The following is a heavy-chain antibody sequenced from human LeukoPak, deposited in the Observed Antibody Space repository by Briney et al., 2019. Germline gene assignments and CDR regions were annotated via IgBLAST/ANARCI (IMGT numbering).Heavy chain of an antibody. CDR1: GYSISSGYH. CDR3: ARVRRNAFDI. J-gene: IGHJ3*02. V-gene: IGHV4-38-2*02. Sequence: SETLSLTCTVSGYSISSGYHWGWIRQPPGKVLEWIGSIYHSGSTYYNPSLKSRVTISVDTSKNQFSLKLRSVTAADTAVYYCARVRRNAFDIWGQGTMVTVSS. CDR2: IYHSGST.